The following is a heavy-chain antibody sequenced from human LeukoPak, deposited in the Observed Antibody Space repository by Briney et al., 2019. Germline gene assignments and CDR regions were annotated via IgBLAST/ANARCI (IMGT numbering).Heavy chain of an antibody. CDR3: ARDRGPEGYYYYYYMDV. D-gene: IGHD3-10*01. Sequence: PGGSLRLSCAGSGFTFSSYSMNWVRQAPGKGLEWVSYISSSSSTIYYADSVKGRFTISRDNAKNSLYLQMNSLRDEDTAVYYCARDRGPEGYYYYYYMDVWGKGTTVTVSS. CDR2: ISSSSSTI. V-gene: IGHV3-48*02. CDR1: GFTFSSYS. J-gene: IGHJ6*03.